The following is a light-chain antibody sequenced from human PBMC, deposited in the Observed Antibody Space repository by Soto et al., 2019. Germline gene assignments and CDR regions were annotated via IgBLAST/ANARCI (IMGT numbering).Light chain of an antibody. CDR3: QKYNNYPWT. V-gene: IGKV1-5*03. CDR2: KAS. Sequence: DIQMTQSPSTLSASVGDRVNITCRASQRIASWLAWFQLRPGKAPKLLIYKASTLESGVPSRFSGSGSGTEFTLTINSLQPDDFATYYCQKYNNYPWTCGQGNKGAIK. J-gene: IGKJ1*01. CDR1: QRIASW.